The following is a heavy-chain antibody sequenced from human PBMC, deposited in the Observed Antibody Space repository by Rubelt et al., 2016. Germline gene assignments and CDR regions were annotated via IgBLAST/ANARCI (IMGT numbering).Heavy chain of an antibody. J-gene: IGHJ4*02. CDR2: VYWDVNS. V-gene: IGHV2-5*02. CDR1: GFSLSTSGVV. Sequence: QITLKESGPTLVKPTQPLTLTCTFSGFSLSTSGVVVGWVRQPPERPREWFALVYWDVNSRYTPSLNTRLTLPKTTPQTRVLLTITKETPKNQVVLTMTNMDPVDTATYYCAHRRPDYFDYWGQGTLVTVSS. CDR3: AHRRPDYFDY.